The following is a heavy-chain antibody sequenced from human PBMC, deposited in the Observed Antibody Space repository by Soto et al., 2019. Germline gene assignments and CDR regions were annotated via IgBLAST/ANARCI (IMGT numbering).Heavy chain of an antibody. CDR3: GRGGSDSPMAPGY. Sequence: GGSLRLSCAASGFTFSSYWMHWVRQAPGKGLVWVSRINPDGSATNYADSVKGRFTISRDNAKNTLYLQMNSLRAEDTAVFYCGRGGSDSPMAPGYWGQGTLVTSPQ. D-gene: IGHD5-18*01. CDR1: GFTFSSYW. CDR2: INPDGSAT. J-gene: IGHJ4*02. V-gene: IGHV3-74*01.